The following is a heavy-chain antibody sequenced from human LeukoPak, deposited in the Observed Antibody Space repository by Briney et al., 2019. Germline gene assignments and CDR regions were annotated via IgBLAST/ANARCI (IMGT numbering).Heavy chain of an antibody. D-gene: IGHD1-1*01. CDR3: ARGRRAYNWNGLLRSDYYYYLDV. CDR2: ISAYNGNT. J-gene: IGHJ6*03. CDR1: GYTFTSYY. V-gene: IGHV1-18*04. Sequence: ASVKVSCKASGYTFTSYYMHWVRQAPGQGLEWMGWISAYNGNTNYAQKLQGRVTMTTDTSTITAYMELRSLRSDDTAVYYCARGRRAYNWNGLLRSDYYYYLDVWGKGTTVTVFS.